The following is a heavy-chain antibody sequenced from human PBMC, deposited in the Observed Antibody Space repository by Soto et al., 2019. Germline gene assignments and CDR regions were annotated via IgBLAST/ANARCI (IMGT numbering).Heavy chain of an antibody. Sequence: SETLSLTCAVSGGSISSSNWWSWVRQPPGKGLEWIGEIYHSGSTNYNPSLKSRVTISVDKSKNQFSLKLSSVTAADTAVYYCARVIHGGDFWSGIGGWFDSWGRGTLVTVSS. CDR1: GGSISSSNW. CDR3: ARVIHGGDFWSGIGGWFDS. V-gene: IGHV4-4*02. D-gene: IGHD3-3*01. CDR2: IYHSGST. J-gene: IGHJ5*01.